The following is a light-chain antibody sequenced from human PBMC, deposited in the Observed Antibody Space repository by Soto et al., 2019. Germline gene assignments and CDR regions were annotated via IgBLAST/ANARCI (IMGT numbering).Light chain of an antibody. CDR3: QHYGGSSIT. J-gene: IGKJ5*01. V-gene: IGKV1-5*01. CDR1: QSISSW. CDR2: DAS. Sequence: DIQMTQSPSTLSASVGDIVTITCRSSQSISSWLAWYQQKPGKAPKLLIYDASSRATGIPARFSGSGSGTDFTLTINTLEPEDFAVYYCQHYGGSSITFGQGTRLEIK.